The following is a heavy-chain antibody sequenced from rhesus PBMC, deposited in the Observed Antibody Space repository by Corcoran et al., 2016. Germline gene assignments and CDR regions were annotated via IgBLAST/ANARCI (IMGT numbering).Heavy chain of an antibody. Sequence: QVQLQESGPAVCKPSETLSLTCAVSGGPISCSNWWSWLRLFPGQGLEGIGGIYGSGVSTEYNPSLKSRVTISIDTSKNQFSLKLSSVTAADTAVYYCARRERYSNYVFDYWGQGVLVTVSS. CDR2: IYGSGVST. CDR1: GGPISCSNW. CDR3: ARRERYSNYVFDY. V-gene: IGHV4-93*02. J-gene: IGHJ4*01. D-gene: IGHD4-23*01.